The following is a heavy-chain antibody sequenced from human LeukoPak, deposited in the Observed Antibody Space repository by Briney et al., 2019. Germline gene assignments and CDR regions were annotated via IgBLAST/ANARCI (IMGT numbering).Heavy chain of an antibody. J-gene: IGHJ4*02. CDR2: INPKTGGS. Sequence: ASVRVSCKASGYTFTGYYMHWVRQAPGQGLEWLGRINPKTGGSNYAQKFQGRVTMTSDTSTSTAYMELSRPNSDDTAVYHCTTLVSGINYWGQGTLVTVSS. D-gene: IGHD1-20*01. V-gene: IGHV1-2*06. CDR3: TTLVSGINY. CDR1: GYTFTGYY.